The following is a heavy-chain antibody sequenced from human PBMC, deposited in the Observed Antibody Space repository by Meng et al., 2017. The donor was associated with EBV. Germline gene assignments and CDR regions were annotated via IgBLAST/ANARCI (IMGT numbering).Heavy chain of an antibody. CDR3: ARGDYTNYPRWFDP. CDR1: GGSVSNESYY. J-gene: IGHJ5*02. CDR2: IYYTGST. D-gene: IGHD4-11*01. V-gene: IGHV4-61*01. Sequence: QVQLQESGPGLVKPSEPLSLTCTVSGGSVSNESYYWGWIRQPPGKGLEYIGYIYYTGSTNYNSSLKSRVTISLDKSKNQFSLKLTSLTAADTAIYYCARGDYTNYPRWFDPWGQGTLVTVSS.